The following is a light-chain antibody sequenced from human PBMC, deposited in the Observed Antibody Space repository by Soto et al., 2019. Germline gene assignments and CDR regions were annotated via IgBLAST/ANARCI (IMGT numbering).Light chain of an antibody. V-gene: IGKV1-5*03. J-gene: IGKJ1*01. CDR2: KAS. CDR1: QTISTW. Sequence: IQMTQSPSTLSASVGDRVTFTCRASQTISTWLAWYQQKPGEAPKLLIYKASTLEVVVPSRFSASGSGTEFTLTINTLQPADFATYYCQQYNSYPWTFGQGTK. CDR3: QQYNSYPWT.